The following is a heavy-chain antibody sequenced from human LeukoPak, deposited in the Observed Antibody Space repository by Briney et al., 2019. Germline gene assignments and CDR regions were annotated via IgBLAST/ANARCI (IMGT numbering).Heavy chain of an antibody. V-gene: IGHV1-2*02. D-gene: IGHD2-2*02. CDR3: ARADFLYTGLAVATATRYTRMVTWFDP. J-gene: IGHJ5*02. CDR1: GYSFGGYY. Sequence: ASVKVSCKASGYSFGGYYIHWVRQAPGQGLEWMGWINPKSGGTQFKENFQGRVTMTRDSSISTAYLELSGLRSDDTAIYYCARADFLYTGLAVATATRYTRMVTWFDPWGQGTLVTVSS. CDR2: INPKSGGT.